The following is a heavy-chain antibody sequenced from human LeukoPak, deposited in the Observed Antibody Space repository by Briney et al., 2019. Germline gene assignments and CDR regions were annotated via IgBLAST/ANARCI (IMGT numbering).Heavy chain of an antibody. CDR1: GGSISSGSYY. D-gene: IGHD4-17*01. Sequence: SSETLSLTCTVSGGSISSGSYYWGWIRQPPGKGLEWIGSVYYSGSTYYNPSLKSRVTISVDTSKNQFSLKLSSVTAADTAVYYCARASHDYGDYSHFDYWGQGTLVTVSS. CDR3: ARASHDYGDYSHFDY. J-gene: IGHJ4*02. V-gene: IGHV4-39*01. CDR2: VYYSGST.